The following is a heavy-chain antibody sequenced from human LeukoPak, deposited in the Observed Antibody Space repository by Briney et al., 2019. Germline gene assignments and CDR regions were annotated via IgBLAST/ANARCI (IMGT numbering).Heavy chain of an antibody. CDR3: ARPKYSSSLAFDY. J-gene: IGHJ4*02. CDR1: GNTFSNSL. CDR2: IHPGDSST. V-gene: IGHV5-51*01. Sequence: GESLKISCKDSGNTFSNSLIVWVRHMPGKGLEWMGIIHPGDSSTKYSPSFQGQVTISADKSISTAYLQWSSLKASDTAIYYCARPKYSSSLAFDYWGQGTPVTVSS. D-gene: IGHD6-6*01.